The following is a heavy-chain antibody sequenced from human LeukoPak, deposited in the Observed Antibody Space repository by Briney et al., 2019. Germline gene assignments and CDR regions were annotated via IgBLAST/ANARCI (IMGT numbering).Heavy chain of an antibody. Sequence: SETLSLTCTVSGGSISGYYWSWIRQPAVKGLEWIGRIYTSGSTNYNPSLKSRVTMSVDTSKNQFSLKVTCVTAADTAVYYCARDLPSIVGAADAFDVWGQGTTVTVSS. CDR3: ARDLPSIVGAADAFDV. CDR2: IYTSGST. J-gene: IGHJ3*01. CDR1: GGSISGYY. V-gene: IGHV4-4*07. D-gene: IGHD1-26*01.